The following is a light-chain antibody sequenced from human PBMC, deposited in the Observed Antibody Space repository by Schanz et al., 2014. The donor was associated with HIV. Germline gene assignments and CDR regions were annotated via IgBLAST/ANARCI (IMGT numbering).Light chain of an antibody. CDR2: ATS. CDR1: QSVGSY. V-gene: IGKV3-20*01. J-gene: IGKJ1*01. Sequence: EIVLTQSPGTLSLSPGERVTLSCRASQSVGSYLAWYQQKRDQPPRLVIYATSTRAAGIPDRFSGTGSGTDFTLTISRVEPEDYAVYYCQQYGSPPWTFGQGTKVEV. CDR3: QQYGSPPWT.